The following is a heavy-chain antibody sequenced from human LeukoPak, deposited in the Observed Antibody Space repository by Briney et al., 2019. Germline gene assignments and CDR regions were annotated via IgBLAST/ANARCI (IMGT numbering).Heavy chain of an antibody. CDR1: DFIVSDNY. J-gene: IGHJ4*02. D-gene: IGHD5-18*01. Sequence: GGSLRLSCVASDFIVSDNYMSWVRQAPGKGLEWVSIIYTGGSTFYADSVKGRFTISRDSSKNTTYLQMNSLRAEDTAMYYCAREDSAAMVPRGFDYWGQGTLVTVSS. CDR3: AREDSAAMVPRGFDY. V-gene: IGHV3-53*01. CDR2: IYTGGST.